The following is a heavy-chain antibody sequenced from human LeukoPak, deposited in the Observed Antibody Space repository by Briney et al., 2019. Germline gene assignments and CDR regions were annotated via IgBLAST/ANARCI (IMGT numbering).Heavy chain of an antibody. CDR2: I. D-gene: IGHD2/OR15-2a*01. Sequence: GGSLRLSCAASGFTFSGFTMNWVRQAPGKGLEWVSSIDSVKGRFTISRDNANNSLYLQINSLRVEDTAVYYCASSFRVSLDHWGQGALVIVSS. V-gene: IGHV3-21*01. J-gene: IGHJ4*02. CDR3: ASSFRVSLDH. CDR1: GFTFSGFT.